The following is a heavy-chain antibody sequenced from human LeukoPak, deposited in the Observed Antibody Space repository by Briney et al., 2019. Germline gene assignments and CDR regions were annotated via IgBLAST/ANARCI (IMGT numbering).Heavy chain of an antibody. V-gene: IGHV4-38-2*01. Sequence: SETLSLTCAVSGYPISSGYYWGWIRQPPGKGLDWIGSIYHSGNTYYNPSLKSRVNISVDTSKNQFSLKLSSVTAADTAVYYCARQGGSYWDWFDPWGQGTLVTVSS. J-gene: IGHJ5*02. D-gene: IGHD2-15*01. CDR3: ARQGGSYWDWFDP. CDR2: IYHSGNT. CDR1: GYPISSGYY.